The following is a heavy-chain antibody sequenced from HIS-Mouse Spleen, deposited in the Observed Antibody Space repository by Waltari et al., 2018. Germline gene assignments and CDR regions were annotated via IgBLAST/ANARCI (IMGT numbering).Heavy chain of an antibody. Sequence: QVQLQQWGAGLLKPSETLSLTCAVHGGSFSGYYCTRIRQPPGKGLEWIGEINHSGSTNYNPSLKSRVTISVDTSKNQFSLKLSSVTAADTAVYYCARALLRYFDWFDPWGQGTLVTVSS. CDR1: GGSFSGYY. D-gene: IGHD3-9*01. J-gene: IGHJ5*02. CDR2: INHSGST. V-gene: IGHV4-34*01. CDR3: ARALLRYFDWFDP.